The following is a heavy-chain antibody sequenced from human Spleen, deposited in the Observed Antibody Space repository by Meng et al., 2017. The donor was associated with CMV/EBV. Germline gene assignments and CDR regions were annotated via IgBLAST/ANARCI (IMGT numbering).Heavy chain of an antibody. CDR1: GFTFSNYE. CDR3: ARSYDFWGRGGHFDY. D-gene: IGHD3/OR15-3a*01. CDR2: ISSKTI. J-gene: IGHJ4*02. Sequence: GESLKISCAASGFTFSNYEMNWVRQAPGKGLERVSCISSKTIYYADSVKGRFTISRDSGKNSVYLQMNSLRAEDTAVYYCARSYDFWGRGGHFDYWGQGTLVTVSS. V-gene: IGHV3-48*03.